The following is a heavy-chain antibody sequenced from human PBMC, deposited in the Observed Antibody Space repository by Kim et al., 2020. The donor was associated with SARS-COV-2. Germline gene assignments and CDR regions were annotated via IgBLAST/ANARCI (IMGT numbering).Heavy chain of an antibody. D-gene: IGHD3-9*01. V-gene: IGHV3-48*03. CDR3: ASSRGATYYDILTGYPLGYYYYGMDV. Sequence: GGSLRLSCAASGFTFSSYEMNWVRQAPGKGLEWVSYISSSGSTIYYADSVKGRFTISRDNAKNSLYPQMNSLRAEDTAVYYCASSRGATYYDILTGYPLGYYYYGMDVWGQGNTVTVSS. CDR1: GFTFSSYE. CDR2: ISSSGSTI. J-gene: IGHJ6*02.